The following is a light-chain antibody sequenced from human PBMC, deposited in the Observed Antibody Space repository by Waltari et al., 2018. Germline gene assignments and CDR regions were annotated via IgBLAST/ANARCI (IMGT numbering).Light chain of an antibody. Sequence: SYELTQPPSVSVSPGQTASISCSGDNLEDRYVCWYQQKPGQSPVLVLHQDGKRPSGIRERFSGFNSGNTATLTISETQAMDEADYYCQAWDRNTYVVFGGGTKLTVL. CDR3: QAWDRNTYVV. J-gene: IGLJ2*01. CDR1: NLEDRY. CDR2: QDG. V-gene: IGLV3-1*01.